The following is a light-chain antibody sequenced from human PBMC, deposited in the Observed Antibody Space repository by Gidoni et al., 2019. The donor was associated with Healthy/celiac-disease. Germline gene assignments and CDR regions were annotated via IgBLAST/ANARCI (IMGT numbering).Light chain of an antibody. V-gene: IGKV1-39*01. CDR1: QSISSY. J-gene: IGKJ4*01. Sequence: DIQMTQSPSSLSASVGDGVTITCRASQSISSYLNWDQQKPGKAPKLLIYAASSLQSGVPSRFSGSGSGTDFTLTISSLQPEDFATYDCQQSYSTPLTFGGGTKVEIK. CDR3: QQSYSTPLT. CDR2: AAS.